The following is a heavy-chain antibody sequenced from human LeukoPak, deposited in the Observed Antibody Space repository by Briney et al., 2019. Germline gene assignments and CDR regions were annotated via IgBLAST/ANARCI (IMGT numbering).Heavy chain of an antibody. Sequence: GGSLRLSCVASGFIFSNYWMHWVRQAPGKGLVWVSRINTDGYTTTYADSVKGRFTISRDNAKNTLYLQMNSVRAEDRAVYYCSPAGQGAFDIWGHGTKVTVSS. V-gene: IGHV3-74*01. D-gene: IGHD1-14*01. CDR2: INTDGYTT. CDR1: GFIFSNYW. CDR3: SPAGQGAFDI. J-gene: IGHJ3*02.